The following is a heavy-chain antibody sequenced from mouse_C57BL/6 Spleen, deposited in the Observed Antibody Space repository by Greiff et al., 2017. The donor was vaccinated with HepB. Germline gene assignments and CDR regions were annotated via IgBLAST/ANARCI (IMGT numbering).Heavy chain of an antibody. J-gene: IGHJ2*01. D-gene: IGHD2-5*01. V-gene: IGHV1-69*01. Sequence: VQLQQPGAELVMPGASVKLSCKASGYTFTSYWMHWVKQRPGQGLEWIGEIDPSDSYTNYNQKFKGKSTLTVDKSSSTAYMQLSSLTSEDSAVYDCARKNYSNLYYFDYWGQGTTLTVSS. CDR3: ARKNYSNLYYFDY. CDR2: IDPSDSYT. CDR1: GYTFTSYW.